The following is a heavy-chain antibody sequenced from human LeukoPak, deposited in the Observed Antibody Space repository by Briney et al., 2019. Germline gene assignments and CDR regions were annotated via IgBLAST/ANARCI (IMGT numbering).Heavy chain of an antibody. CDR1: GFTFGDYS. CDR3: AKRGGTLYSGYEWGSFDY. Sequence: GRSLRLSCAASGFTFGDYSMHWVRQAPGKGLEWVSGISWDSDSIGYADCVKGRFTISRDSAKNSLYLQMNSLRAEDTALYYCAKRGGTLYSGYEWGSFDYWGQGTLVTVSS. CDR2: ISWDSDSI. D-gene: IGHD5-12*01. V-gene: IGHV3-9*01. J-gene: IGHJ4*02.